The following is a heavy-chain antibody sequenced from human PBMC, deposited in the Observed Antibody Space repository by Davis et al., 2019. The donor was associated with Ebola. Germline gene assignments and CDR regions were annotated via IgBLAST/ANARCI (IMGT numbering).Heavy chain of an antibody. V-gene: IGHV1-18*04. D-gene: IGHD1-26*01. J-gene: IGHJ4*02. CDR1: GYTFTNYG. Sequence: AASVKVSCKASGYTFTNYGITWVRQAPGEGLEWLGWIRTYDGNTNYAQKLQDRVTMTTDTSTTTVFMELRNLRSDDTAVYWCARGEGAPDYWGQGTLVTVSS. CDR2: IRTYDGNT. CDR3: ARGEGAPDY.